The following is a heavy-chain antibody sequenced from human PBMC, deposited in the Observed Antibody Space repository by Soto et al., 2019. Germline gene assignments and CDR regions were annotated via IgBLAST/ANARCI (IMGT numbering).Heavy chain of an antibody. CDR3: ARGLRTAAAYYSDS. Sequence: GGSLRLSCAASGFTFNSYWMTWLRQAPGMGPAWVASIKQDGSETYYMDSVKGRFTISRDNSKLSLNLQMDSLRTEDTAVYYCARGLRTAAAYYSDSWRQGTQVTVS. J-gene: IGHJ4*02. CDR1: GFTFNSYW. CDR2: IKQDGSET. D-gene: IGHD6-13*01. V-gene: IGHV3-7*01.